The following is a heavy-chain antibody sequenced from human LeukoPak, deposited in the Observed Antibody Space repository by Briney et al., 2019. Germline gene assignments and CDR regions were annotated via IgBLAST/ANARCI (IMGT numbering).Heavy chain of an antibody. D-gene: IGHD6-13*01. CDR3: ARVVAAAGNNWFDP. CDR1: GDSISSGGYS. V-gene: IGHV4-30-4*07. CDR2: IHDSGST. J-gene: IGHJ5*02. Sequence: SETLSLTCAVSGDSISSGGYSWSWIRQTPGKGLEWIAYIHDSGSTYNNPSLKTRLSISIDTSKNQFSLKLNSVSAADTAVYYCARVVAAAGNNWFDPWGQGTLVTVSS.